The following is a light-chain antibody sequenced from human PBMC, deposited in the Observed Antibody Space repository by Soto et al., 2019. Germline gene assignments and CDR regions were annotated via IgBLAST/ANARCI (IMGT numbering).Light chain of an antibody. J-gene: IGKJ4*01. Sequence: EIVMTQSPGTLSLSPGDTATLSCRASQSLGSDLAWYQQKPGQAPRLLIFGASARPTGIPARISGSGSGTDFTLTISRLEPEEFAVYYCQQYGSSPLTFGGGTKVDIK. V-gene: IGKV3-20*01. CDR3: QQYGSSPLT. CDR1: QSLGSD. CDR2: GAS.